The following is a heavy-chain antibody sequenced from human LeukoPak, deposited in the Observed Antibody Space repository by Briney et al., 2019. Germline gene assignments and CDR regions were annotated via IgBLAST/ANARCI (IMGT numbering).Heavy chain of an antibody. Sequence: PGGSLRLSCAASGFTFSSYAMSWVRQAPGKGPEWVSAISGNGGSTYYADSVKGRFTISRDNSKNTLYLQMNSLRAEDTAVYYCAKDYDILTGFDYWGQGTLVTVSS. CDR2: ISGNGGST. V-gene: IGHV3-23*01. D-gene: IGHD3-9*01. CDR1: GFTFSSYA. J-gene: IGHJ4*02. CDR3: AKDYDILTGFDY.